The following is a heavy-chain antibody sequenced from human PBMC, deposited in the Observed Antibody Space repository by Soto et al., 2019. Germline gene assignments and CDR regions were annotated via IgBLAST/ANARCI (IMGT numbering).Heavy chain of an antibody. Sequence: QVQLVESGGGAVQPGRSLRLSCAASGFTFSNNGIHWVRQAPGKGLEWVAVISSDGINKYYADSVKGRSTISRDNSKNTLFLRMNSLRVEDTAVYYCAMDLYGGSSRFDYWGQGTLVTVSS. V-gene: IGHV3-30*03. CDR1: GFTFSNNG. D-gene: IGHD2-15*01. J-gene: IGHJ4*02. CDR3: AMDLYGGSSRFDY. CDR2: ISSDGINK.